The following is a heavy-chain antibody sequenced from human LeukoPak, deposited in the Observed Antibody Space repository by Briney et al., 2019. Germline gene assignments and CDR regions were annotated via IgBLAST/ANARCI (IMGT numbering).Heavy chain of an antibody. CDR1: GGSFSGYY. J-gene: IGHJ3*02. Sequence: SETLSLTCAVYGGSFSGYYWSWIRQPPGKGLEWIGEINHSGSTNYNPSLKSRVTISVDTSKNQFSLKLSSVTAADTAVYYCAILWFGEAHAFDIWGQGTMVTVSS. V-gene: IGHV4-34*01. CDR3: AILWFGEAHAFDI. D-gene: IGHD3-10*01. CDR2: INHSGST.